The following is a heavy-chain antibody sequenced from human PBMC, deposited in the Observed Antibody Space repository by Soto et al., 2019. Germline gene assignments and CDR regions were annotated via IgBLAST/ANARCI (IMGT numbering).Heavy chain of an antibody. CDR3: ARGLYYDY. V-gene: IGHV1-2*02. Sequence: ASVKVSCKASGFSFTGYYIHWLRQAPGQGLEWMGWINPNSGGTNYAQKFQGRVTMTRDTSISTAYMELSRLRSDDTAVYYCARGLYYDYWGQGTLVTVSS. CDR1: GFSFTGYY. J-gene: IGHJ4*02. CDR2: INPNSGGT. D-gene: IGHD2-21*01.